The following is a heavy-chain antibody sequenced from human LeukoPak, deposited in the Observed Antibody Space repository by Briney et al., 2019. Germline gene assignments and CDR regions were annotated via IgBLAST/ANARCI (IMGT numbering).Heavy chain of an antibody. CDR2: TSHNEYNK. V-gene: IGHV3-30*14. D-gene: IGHD2-15*01. Sequence: GGSLRLSCAASGFTFSNYAMHWVRQAPGKGLEGVGATSHNEYNKYYADSVNGRYTISRDNSKNTLYLQMNSLRAEDTAVYYCARWGCSGGSCYFDYWGQGTLVTVSS. J-gene: IGHJ4*02. CDR1: GFTFSNYA. CDR3: ARWGCSGGSCYFDY.